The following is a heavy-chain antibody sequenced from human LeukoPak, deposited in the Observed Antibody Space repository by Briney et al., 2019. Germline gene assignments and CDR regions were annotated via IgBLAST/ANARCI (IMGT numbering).Heavy chain of an antibody. CDR2: IYHSGST. Sequence: SETLSLTCAVSGGSISSSNWWSWVRQPPGKGLEWIGEIYHSGSTNYNPSLKSRVTISVDTSKSQFSLKLSSVTAADTAVYYCARLTRRSGNYFDYWGQGTLVTVSS. CDR3: ARLTRRSGNYFDY. V-gene: IGHV4-4*02. J-gene: IGHJ4*02. CDR1: GGSISSSNW. D-gene: IGHD1-1*01.